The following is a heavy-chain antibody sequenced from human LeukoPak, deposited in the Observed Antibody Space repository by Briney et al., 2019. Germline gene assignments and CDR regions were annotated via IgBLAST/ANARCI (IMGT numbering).Heavy chain of an antibody. CDR3: ARDTGGGYSCYDC. CDR1: GFAFSSYW. CDR2: IKQDGSEK. Sequence: GGSLRLSCAASGFAFSSYWMTWIRQAPGKGLEWVANIKQDGSEKYYVDSVKGRFTISRDNAKNSLYLQMNSLRAEDTAVYYCARDTGGGYSCYDCWGQGTLVTVSS. J-gene: IGHJ4*02. V-gene: IGHV3-7*01. D-gene: IGHD5-18*01.